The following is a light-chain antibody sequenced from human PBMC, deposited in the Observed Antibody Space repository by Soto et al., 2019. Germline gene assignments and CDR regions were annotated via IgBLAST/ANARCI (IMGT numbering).Light chain of an antibody. CDR2: IAS. CDR3: QQYGTSPWT. Sequence: EIVLTQSPGTLSLFPGVRATLSCRATQSVNSDYLAWYQQKPGQAPRLLIYIASRRATGIPDRFSGSGSGTDFTLTISRLEPEDFAVYYCQQYGTSPWTFGQGTKVEIK. J-gene: IGKJ1*01. CDR1: QSVNSDY. V-gene: IGKV3-20*01.